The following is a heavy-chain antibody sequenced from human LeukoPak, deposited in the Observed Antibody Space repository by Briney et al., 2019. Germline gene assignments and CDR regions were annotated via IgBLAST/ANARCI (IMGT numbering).Heavy chain of an antibody. CDR1: GGTFSSYS. CDR2: IIPIIDIA. V-gene: IGHV1-69*04. J-gene: IGHJ6*02. Sequence: SVKVSCKASGGTFSSYSDSWVRQAPGQGLEWMGRIIPIIDIANYAQKFQGRVSITADKSATNVFMELSSLRPEDTAMYYCARDAHEGGNSYNYGLDVWGQGTAVTVSS. D-gene: IGHD3-16*01. CDR3: ARDAHEGGNSYNYGLDV.